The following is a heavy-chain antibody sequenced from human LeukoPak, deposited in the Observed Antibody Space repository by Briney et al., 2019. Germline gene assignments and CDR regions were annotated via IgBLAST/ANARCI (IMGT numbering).Heavy chain of an antibody. CDR3: ARSGDYYYGMDV. Sequence: GASVKVSCKASGYTFTNYYMHWVRQAPGQGLEWMGRINPNSGGTNYAQKFQGRVTMTRDTSISTAYMELSRLRSDDTAVYYCARSGDYYYGMDVWGQGTTVTVSS. V-gene: IGHV1-2*06. D-gene: IGHD3-3*01. CDR1: GYTFTNYY. J-gene: IGHJ6*02. CDR2: INPNSGGT.